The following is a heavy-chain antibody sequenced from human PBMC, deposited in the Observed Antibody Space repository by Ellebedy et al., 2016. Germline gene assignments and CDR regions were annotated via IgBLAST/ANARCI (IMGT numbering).Heavy chain of an antibody. Sequence: GGSLRLSCAASGFTFSSYTMNWVRQAPGKGLEWVSHISTSGSVTYYPDSVKGRFTISRDNAKNSLYLQMNSLRVEDTAVYYCARGNGAESWLVDSWGQGTLVTVSS. D-gene: IGHD4/OR15-4a*01. CDR3: ARGNGAESWLVDS. CDR2: ISTSGSVT. J-gene: IGHJ4*02. CDR1: GFTFSSYT. V-gene: IGHV3-48*04.